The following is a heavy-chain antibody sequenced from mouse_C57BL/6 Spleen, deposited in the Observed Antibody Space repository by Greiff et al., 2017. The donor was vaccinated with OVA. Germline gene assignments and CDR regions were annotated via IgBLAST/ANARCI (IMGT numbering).Heavy chain of an antibody. CDR2: INYDGSST. V-gene: IGHV5-16*01. CDR3: ARGSSFDY. J-gene: IGHJ2*01. CDR1: GFTFSDYY. D-gene: IGHD1-1*01. Sequence: EVKLMESEGGLVQPGSSMKLSCTASGFTFSDYYMAWVRQVPEKGLEWVANINYDGSSTYYLDSLKSRFLISRDNAKNILYLQMSSLKSEDTATYYCARGSSFDYWGQGTTLTVSS.